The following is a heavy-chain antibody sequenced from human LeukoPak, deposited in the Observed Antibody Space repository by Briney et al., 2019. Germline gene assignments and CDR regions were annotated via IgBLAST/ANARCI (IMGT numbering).Heavy chain of an antibody. V-gene: IGHV4-59*01. J-gene: IGHJ4*02. CDR2: IYYSGST. Sequence: SETLSLTCTVSGGSISSYYWSWIRQPPGKGLEWIGYIYYSGSTNYNPSLKSRVTISVDTSKNQFSLKLSSVPAADTAVYYCARYVRGFDYWGQGTLVTVSS. D-gene: IGHD3-16*01. CDR1: GGSISSYY. CDR3: ARYVRGFDY.